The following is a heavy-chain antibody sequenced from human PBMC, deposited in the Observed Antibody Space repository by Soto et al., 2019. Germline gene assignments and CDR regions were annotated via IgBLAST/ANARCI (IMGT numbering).Heavy chain of an antibody. CDR1: GGSISSSSYY. CDR2: IYYSGST. Sequence: SETLSLACIVSGGSISSSSYYWRWMRQPPEKGLEWIGSIYYSGSTYYNPSLKCRVTLSVDTSKNQFSLKLSSVTAADTAVYYCASPKIAFYNWFDPWGQGTLVTV. CDR3: ASPKIAFYNWFDP. J-gene: IGHJ5*02. D-gene: IGHD3-3*02. V-gene: IGHV4-39*01.